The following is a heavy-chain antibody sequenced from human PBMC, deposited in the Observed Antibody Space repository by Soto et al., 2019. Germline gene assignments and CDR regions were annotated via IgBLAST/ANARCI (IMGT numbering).Heavy chain of an antibody. CDR3: GRGVPRYCSSTSCSTAFDY. V-gene: IGHV1-18*04. CDR1: GYTFTSYG. CDR2: ISAYNGNT. D-gene: IGHD2-2*01. J-gene: IGHJ4*02. Sequence: ASVKVSCKASGYTFTSYGISWVRQAPGQGLEWMGWISAYNGNTNYAQKLQGRVTMTTDTSTKTAYMELRSLRSDDTAVYYCGRGVPRYCSSTSCSTAFDYWGQGTLVTVSS.